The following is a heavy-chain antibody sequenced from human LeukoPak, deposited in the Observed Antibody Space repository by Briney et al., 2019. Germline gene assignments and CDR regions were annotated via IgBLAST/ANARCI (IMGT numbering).Heavy chain of an antibody. CDR3: ARDEMEQQLVTYYYYMDV. CDR2: ISSSSSYI. Sequence: KTGGSLRLSCAASGFTFSSYSMNWVRQAPGKGLEWVSSISSSSSYIYYADSVKGRSTISRDNAKNSLYLQMNSLRAEDTAVYYCARDEMEQQLVTYYYYMDVWGKGITVTISS. V-gene: IGHV3-21*01. CDR1: GFTFSSYS. D-gene: IGHD6-13*01. J-gene: IGHJ6*03.